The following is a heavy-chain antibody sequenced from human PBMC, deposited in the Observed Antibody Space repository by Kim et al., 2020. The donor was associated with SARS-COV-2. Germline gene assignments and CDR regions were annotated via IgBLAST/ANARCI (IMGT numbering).Heavy chain of an antibody. V-gene: IGHV4-31*03. CDR3: ARGTHNSGPFVY. J-gene: IGHJ4*02. CDR2: IYYTGST. Sequence: SETLSLTCTVSGASIRSGGYYWSWIRQHPGKGLEWIGSIYYTGSTSYNPSLKNRVSLSVDTSKTQFSLNLYSVTAADTAVYYCARGTHNSGPFVYWGQGTLVTVSS. CDR1: GASIRSGGYY. D-gene: IGHD5-12*01.